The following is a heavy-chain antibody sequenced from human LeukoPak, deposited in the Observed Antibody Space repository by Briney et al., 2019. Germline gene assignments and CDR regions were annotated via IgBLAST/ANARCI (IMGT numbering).Heavy chain of an antibody. CDR2: IYSGGST. D-gene: IGHD3-22*01. Sequence: GGSLRLSCAVSGFTVRSHYMSWVRQAPGKGLEWVSVIYSGGSTYYADSVKGRFTISRDNSKNTLYLQMNSLRAEDTAVYYCAREVGILDAFDIWGQGTMVTVSS. V-gene: IGHV3-53*01. J-gene: IGHJ3*02. CDR3: AREVGILDAFDI. CDR1: GFTVRSHY.